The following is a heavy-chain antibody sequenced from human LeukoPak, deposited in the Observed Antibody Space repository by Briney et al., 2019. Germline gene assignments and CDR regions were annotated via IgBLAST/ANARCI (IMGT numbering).Heavy chain of an antibody. J-gene: IGHJ4*02. D-gene: IGHD5-12*01. Sequence: GGSLRLSCATSGFTFSAFSMYWVRQAPGTGLEMVAGIRYYAGSIEYSNSVRGRFTISRDESKNTLSLQIGSLRADDMAVYYCARRALHSGGYRGYHFDYWGQGALVTVSS. CDR1: GFTFSAFS. V-gene: IGHV3-64*01. CDR2: IRYYAGSI. CDR3: ARRALHSGGYRGYHFDY.